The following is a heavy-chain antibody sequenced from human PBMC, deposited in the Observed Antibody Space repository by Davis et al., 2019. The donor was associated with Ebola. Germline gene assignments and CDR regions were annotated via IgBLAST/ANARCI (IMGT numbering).Heavy chain of an antibody. CDR2: INPNSGGT. CDR3: ARDLEGRDGDSWSYYYYYMDI. V-gene: IGHV1-2*02. J-gene: IGHJ6*03. Sequence: ASVKVSCKASGYRFTGYYIHWVRLAPGQGLEWMGWINPNSGGTNYAQKFQGRVTMTRDTSISTAYMELSRLRSDDTAVYYCARDLEGRDGDSWSYYYYYMDIWGKGTTVTVSS. CDR1: GYRFTGYY. D-gene: IGHD6-13*01.